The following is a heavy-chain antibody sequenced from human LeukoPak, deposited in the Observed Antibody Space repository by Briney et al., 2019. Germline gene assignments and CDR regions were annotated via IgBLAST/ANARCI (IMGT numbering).Heavy chain of an antibody. J-gene: IGHJ4*02. V-gene: IGHV4-34*01. Sequence: SXTLSXXCAVYGGSFSGYYWSWIRQPPGKGLEGIGEINHSGSTNYNPSLKSRVTISVDTCKNKCSLRLRDVDAEDTAVYYGARRYCSSTSCYWDNYFDYWGQGTLVTVSS. D-gene: IGHD2-2*01. CDR1: GGSFSGYY. CDR2: INHSGST. CDR3: ARRYCSSTSCYWDNYFDY.